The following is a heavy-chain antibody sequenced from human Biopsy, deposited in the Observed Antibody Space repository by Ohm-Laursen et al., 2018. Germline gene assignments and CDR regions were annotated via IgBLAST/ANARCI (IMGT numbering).Heavy chain of an antibody. Sequence: SDTLSLTCTVSGGPFTGHYWTWIRQPPGKGLEWIGHISHTGYTSYKSSLKSRVTISLGTSRKHFSLRLTSLAAADTAVYYCARGSNEYGGLYFPHWGQGTLVTVSS. CDR3: ARGSNEYGGLYFPH. CDR2: ISHTGYT. V-gene: IGHV4-59*11. CDR1: GGPFTGHY. D-gene: IGHD4-23*01. J-gene: IGHJ1*01.